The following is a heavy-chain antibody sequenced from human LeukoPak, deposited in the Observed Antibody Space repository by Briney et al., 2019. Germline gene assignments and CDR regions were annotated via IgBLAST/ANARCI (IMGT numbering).Heavy chain of an antibody. J-gene: IGHJ5*02. CDR2: INHSGST. CDR1: GGSFSGYY. D-gene: IGHD1-14*01. Sequence: SETLSLTCAVYGGSFSGYYWSWIRQPPGKGLEWIGEINHSGSTNYNPSLKSRVTISVDTSKNQFSLKLSSVTAADTAVYYCARRNQRNWFDPWGQGTLVTVSS. V-gene: IGHV4-34*01. CDR3: ARRNQRNWFDP.